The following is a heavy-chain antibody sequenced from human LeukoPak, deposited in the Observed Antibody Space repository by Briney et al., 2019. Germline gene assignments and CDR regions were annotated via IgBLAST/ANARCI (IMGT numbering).Heavy chain of an antibody. Sequence: SETLSLTCTVSGGSISSYYWSWIRQPPGKGLEWIGYIYYSGSTNYNPSLKSRVTISVDTSKNQFSLKLSSVTAADTAVYYCASRVTTGDYYYYGMDVWGQGTTVTVSS. CDR2: IYYSGST. CDR3: ASRVTTGDYYYYGMDV. D-gene: IGHD4-17*01. V-gene: IGHV4-59*01. CDR1: GGSISSYY. J-gene: IGHJ6*02.